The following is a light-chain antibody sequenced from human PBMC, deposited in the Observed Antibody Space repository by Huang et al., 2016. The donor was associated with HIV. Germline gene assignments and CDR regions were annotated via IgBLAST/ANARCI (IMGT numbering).Light chain of an antibody. V-gene: IGKV1-5*03. CDR3: QQYNTFT. Sequence: DIQMTPSPSTLSAAIGDRVTSTCRASQIVSTRLAWYQQKPGKAPMLLIQEASSLESGVPSRFSGSGSGTEFTLTISSLQPDDSATYSCQQYNTFTFGPGTKVDI. CDR1: QIVSTR. CDR2: EAS. J-gene: IGKJ3*01.